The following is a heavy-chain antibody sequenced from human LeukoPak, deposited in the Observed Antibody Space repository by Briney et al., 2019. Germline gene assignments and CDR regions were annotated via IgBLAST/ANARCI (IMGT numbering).Heavy chain of an antibody. Sequence: SETLSLTCTVSGGSISSGRYYWSWIRQPPGKGLEWIGSIYHSGITSYNPSLKSRVTMSVDTSKNQFSLKLSSVTAADTAVYYCARLTFRGVPFFHYYYYYMDVWGKGTTVTISS. CDR2: IYHSGIT. D-gene: IGHD3-16*01. V-gene: IGHV4-39*07. J-gene: IGHJ6*03. CDR3: ARLTFRGVPFFHYYYYYMDV. CDR1: GGSISSGRYY.